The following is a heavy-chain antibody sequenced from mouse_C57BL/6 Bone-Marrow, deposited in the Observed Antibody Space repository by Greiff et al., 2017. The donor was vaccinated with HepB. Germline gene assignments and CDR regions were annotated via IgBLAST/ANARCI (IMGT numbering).Heavy chain of an antibody. Sequence: EVQLQQSGAELVRPGASVKLSCTASGFNIKDDYMHWVKQRPEQGLEWIGWIDPENGDTEYASKFQGKATITADTSSNTAYLQLSSLTSEDTAVYYCTTLRCYYGSSFFDYWGQGTTLTVSS. D-gene: IGHD1-1*01. CDR2: IDPENGDT. CDR1: GFNIKDDY. J-gene: IGHJ2*01. CDR3: TTLRCYYGSSFFDY. V-gene: IGHV14-4*01.